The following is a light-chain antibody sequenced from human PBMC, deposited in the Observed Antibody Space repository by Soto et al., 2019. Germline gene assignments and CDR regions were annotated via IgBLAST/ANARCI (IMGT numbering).Light chain of an antibody. J-gene: IGLJ2*01. CDR2: EVS. V-gene: IGLV2-8*01. Sequence: QSALTQPPSASGSPGQSVTISCTGTSSDVGGYNYVSWYQQHPGKAPKLMIYEVSKRPSGVPDRFSGYKSGHTASLTVSGLQAEDEDDYYCSSYAGSNNFVVFGGGTKLTVL. CDR3: SSYAGSNNFVV. CDR1: SSDVGGYNY.